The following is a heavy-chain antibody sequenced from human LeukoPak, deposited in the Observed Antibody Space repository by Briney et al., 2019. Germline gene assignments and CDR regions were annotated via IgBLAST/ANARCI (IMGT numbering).Heavy chain of an antibody. CDR3: AKDQGYDFWRTNWFDP. CDR1: GFTFSSYA. V-gene: IGHV3-23*01. D-gene: IGHD3-3*01. Sequence: GGSLRLSCAASGFTFSSYAMSWVRQAPGKGLEWVSAISGSGGSTYYADSVKGRFTISRDNSKNTLYLQMNSLRAEDTAVYYCAKDQGYDFWRTNWFDPWGQGTLVTVSS. J-gene: IGHJ5*02. CDR2: ISGSGGST.